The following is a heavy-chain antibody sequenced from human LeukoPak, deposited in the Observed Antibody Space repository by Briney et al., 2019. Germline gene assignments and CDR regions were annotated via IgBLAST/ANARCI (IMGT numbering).Heavy chain of an antibody. CDR2: ISDSGGST. J-gene: IGHJ4*01. Sequence: GGSLRLSCAASGFTFSSYALSWVRQAPGKGLEWVSAISDSGGSTYYADSVKGRFTISRDNSKSTLYLQMNSLRAEDTAVYYCATYDFWSGYGVGYWGQEPWSPSPQ. V-gene: IGHV3-23*01. CDR3: ATYDFWSGYGVGY. D-gene: IGHD3-3*01. CDR1: GFTFSSYA.